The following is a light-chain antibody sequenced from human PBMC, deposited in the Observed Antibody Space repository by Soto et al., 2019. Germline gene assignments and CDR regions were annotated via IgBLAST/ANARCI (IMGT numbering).Light chain of an antibody. Sequence: SYELTQPPSVSVSPGQTARITCSGDALPKQYAYWYQQKPGQAPVLVIYKDSERPSGIPERFSGSSSGTTVTLTISGVQAEDEADYYCQSADSSGTYVYVLFGGGTKLTVL. CDR1: ALPKQY. J-gene: IGLJ2*01. CDR2: KDS. CDR3: QSADSSGTYVYVL. V-gene: IGLV3-25*03.